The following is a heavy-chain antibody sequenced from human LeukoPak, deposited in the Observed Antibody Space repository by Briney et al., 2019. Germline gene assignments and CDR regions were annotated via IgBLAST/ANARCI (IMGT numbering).Heavy chain of an antibody. J-gene: IGHJ6*02. CDR2: IGVSGGGT. D-gene: IGHD3-3*01. Sequence: TGGSLRLSCAASGFTFSNYAMSWVRQAPGKGLEWVSGIGVSGGGTFYADSVKGRFTVSRDNSKNTLYLQMNSLRVEDTAVYYCTNGVASRGHYYYGMDVWGQGTTVTVSS. V-gene: IGHV3-23*01. CDR3: TNGVASRGHYYYGMDV. CDR1: GFTFSNYA.